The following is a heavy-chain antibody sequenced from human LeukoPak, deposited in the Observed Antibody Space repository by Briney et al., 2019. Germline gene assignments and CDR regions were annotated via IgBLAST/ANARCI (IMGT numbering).Heavy chain of an antibody. Sequence: PGGSLRLSXAASGFTFSSYEMNWVSQAPGKGLEWVSYISSSGSTIYYADSVKGRFTISRDNAKNSLYLQMNSLRAEDTAVYYCARPPRRDGYNYRFDYWGQGTLVTVSS. CDR2: ISSSGSTI. J-gene: IGHJ4*02. D-gene: IGHD5-24*01. CDR3: ARPPRRDGYNYRFDY. V-gene: IGHV3-48*03. CDR1: GFTFSSYE.